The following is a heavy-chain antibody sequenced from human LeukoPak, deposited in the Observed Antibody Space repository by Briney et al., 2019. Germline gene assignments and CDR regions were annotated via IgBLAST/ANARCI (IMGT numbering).Heavy chain of an antibody. CDR1: GFTFSSYS. CDR3: ARGNSAYGSSHFDY. J-gene: IGHJ4*02. V-gene: IGHV3-21*01. D-gene: IGHD3-10*01. CDR2: ISSRSTYI. Sequence: GGSLRLSCAASGFTFSSYSMNWVRQAPGKGLEWVSSISSRSTYIYHADSVKGRFTISRDNAKNSLYLQMNSLRAEDTAVYYCARGNSAYGSSHFDYWGQGTLVTVSS.